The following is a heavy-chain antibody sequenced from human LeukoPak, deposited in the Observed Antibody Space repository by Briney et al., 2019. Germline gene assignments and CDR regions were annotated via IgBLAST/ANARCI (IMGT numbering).Heavy chain of an antibody. D-gene: IGHD5-18*01. J-gene: IGHJ3*02. Sequence: SGGSLRLSCTASGFTFGDYAMSWVRQAPGKGLEWVSSISSSSSYIYYADSVKGRFTISRDNAKNSLYLQMNSLRAEDTAVYYCARDVRNPGYSYGYVTAFDIWGQGTMVTVSS. V-gene: IGHV3-21*01. CDR3: ARDVRNPGYSYGYVTAFDI. CDR2: ISSSSSYI. CDR1: GFTFGDYA.